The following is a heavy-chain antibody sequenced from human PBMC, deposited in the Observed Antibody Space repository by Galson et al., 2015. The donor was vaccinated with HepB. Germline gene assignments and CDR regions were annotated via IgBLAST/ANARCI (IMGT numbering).Heavy chain of an antibody. CDR1: GYIFSTYG. CDR3: ALSRDGYNWDY. D-gene: IGHD5-24*01. CDR2: ISSYNGNA. J-gene: IGHJ4*02. V-gene: IGHV1-18*04. Sequence: SVKVSCKASGYIFSTYGISWVRQAPGQGLEWMGWISSYNGNANYAQKFQGRVTMTTDTSTSTAYMELRSLRSDDTAVYHCALSRDGYNWDYWGQGTLVTVSS.